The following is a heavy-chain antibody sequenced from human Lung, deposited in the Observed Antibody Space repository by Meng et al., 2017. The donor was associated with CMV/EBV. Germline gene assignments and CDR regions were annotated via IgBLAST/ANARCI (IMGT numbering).Heavy chain of an antibody. CDR1: GGSFSGYY. V-gene: IGHV4-34*01. J-gene: IGHJ4*02. CDR3: ARGRKGLPGDHQGNY. CDR2: INHSGST. Sequence: SETLSLXXAVYGGSFSGYYWSWIRQPPGKGLEWIGEINHSGSTDYNPSLKSRVTISVDTSKNQFSLKLSSVTAADTAVYYCARGRKGLPGDHQGNYWGPGTXVPVAS. D-gene: IGHD4-17*01.